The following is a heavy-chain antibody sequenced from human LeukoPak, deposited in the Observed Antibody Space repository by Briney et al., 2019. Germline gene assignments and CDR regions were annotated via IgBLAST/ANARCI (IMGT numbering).Heavy chain of an antibody. CDR2: IYHSGSGST. D-gene: IGHD4-11*01. V-gene: IGHV4-30-2*01. Sequence: PSETLSLTCTVSGGSISSGGHSWSWIRQPPGKGLEWIGYIYHSGSGSTYYNPSLKSRVTISIDKSKNQFSLKLNSVTAADTAVYYCARDHPTRYSNYEGDAFDIWGQGTMVTVSS. J-gene: IGHJ3*02. CDR1: GGSISSGGHS. CDR3: ARDHPTRYSNYEGDAFDI.